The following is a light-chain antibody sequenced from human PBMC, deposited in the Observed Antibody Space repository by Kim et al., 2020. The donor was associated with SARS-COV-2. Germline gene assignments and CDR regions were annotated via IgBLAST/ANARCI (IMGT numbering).Light chain of an antibody. Sequence: SPGERVTLSCRASQSVITDLAWYQQKPGQAPRLLIYGASTRITGIPARFSGSGSGTEFTLTISSLQSDDFGLYFCQQYSNWPPISFGQGTRLEIK. V-gene: IGKV3-15*01. CDR1: QSVITD. CDR3: QQYSNWPPIS. J-gene: IGKJ5*01. CDR2: GAS.